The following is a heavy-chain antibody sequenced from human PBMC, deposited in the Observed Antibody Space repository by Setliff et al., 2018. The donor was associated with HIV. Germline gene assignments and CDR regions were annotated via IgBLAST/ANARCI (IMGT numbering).Heavy chain of an antibody. CDR1: GYTFTSYY. V-gene: IGHV1-46*04. D-gene: IGHD6-6*01. CDR3: ARDKYSSSENFDY. Sequence: ASVKVSCKASGYTFTSYYIHGVRQAPGQGLEWMGIINASGGSTTYAQKLQGRVTMTRDTSTSTVYMELRSLRSEDTAVYYCARDKYSSSENFDYWGQGTLVTVSS. J-gene: IGHJ4*02. CDR2: INASGGST.